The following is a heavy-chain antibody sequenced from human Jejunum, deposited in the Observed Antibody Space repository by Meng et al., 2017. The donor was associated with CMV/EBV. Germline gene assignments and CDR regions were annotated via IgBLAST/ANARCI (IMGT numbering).Heavy chain of an antibody. V-gene: IGHV3-53*01. Sequence: YGLSRRNNLMGGVSKAPGKGLQWVSITYSGGVTYYTDTVRGRYTISRDISKNTMNLYMSGLRGEDTAVYYCTRDPNQLVLEYFQHWGQGTPVTVSS. CDR2: TYSGGVT. D-gene: IGHD1-14*01. CDR3: TRDPNQLVLEYFQH. J-gene: IGHJ1*01. CDR1: GLSRRNNL.